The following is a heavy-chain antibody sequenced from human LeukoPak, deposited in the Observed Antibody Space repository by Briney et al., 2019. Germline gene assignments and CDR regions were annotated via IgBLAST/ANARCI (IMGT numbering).Heavy chain of an antibody. V-gene: IGHV3-11*06. CDR2: ISSSSSYT. J-gene: IGHJ6*02. Sequence: PGGSLRLSCAASGFTFSDYYMSWIPQAPGKGLEWVSYISSSSSYTNYADSVKGRFTISRDNAKNSLYLQMNSLRAEDTAVYFCARISCTGARCKPYSYYDMDVWGQGTTVTVSS. CDR3: ARISCTGARCKPYSYYDMDV. CDR1: GFTFSDYY. D-gene: IGHD2-8*02.